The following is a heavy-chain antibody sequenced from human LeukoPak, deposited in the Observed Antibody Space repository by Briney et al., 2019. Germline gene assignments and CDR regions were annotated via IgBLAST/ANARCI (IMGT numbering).Heavy chain of an antibody. CDR2: IWYDGSNK. Sequence: PGGSLRLSCAASGFTLSSYGMHWVRQAPGKGLEWVAVIWYDGSNKYYADSVKGRFTISRDNSKNTLYLQINSLRAEDTAVYYCAKEYSSSSKYNWFDPWGQGTLVTVSS. CDR1: GFTLSSYG. V-gene: IGHV3-33*06. D-gene: IGHD6-6*01. J-gene: IGHJ5*02. CDR3: AKEYSSSSKYNWFDP.